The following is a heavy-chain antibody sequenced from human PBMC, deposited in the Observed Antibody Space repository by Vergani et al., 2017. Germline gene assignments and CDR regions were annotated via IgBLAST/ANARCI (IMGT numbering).Heavy chain of an antibody. CDR3: ARRDSSSPALDY. J-gene: IGHJ4*02. CDR2: IGTAGDT. V-gene: IGHV3-13*01. Sequence: EVNLVESGGGLVQPGGSLRLSCAASGFTFSTYDMHWVRQATGKGLEWVSAIGTAGDTYYPGSVKGRFTISRENAKNSLYLQMNGLRAGDTAVYSCARRDSSSPALDYWGQGTLVTVSS. D-gene: IGHD6-6*01. CDR1: GFTFSTYD.